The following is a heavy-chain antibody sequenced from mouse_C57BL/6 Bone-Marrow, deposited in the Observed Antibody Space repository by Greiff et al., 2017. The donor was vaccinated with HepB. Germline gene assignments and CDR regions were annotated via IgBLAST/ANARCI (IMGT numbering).Heavy chain of an antibody. CDR2: ISYDGSN. Sequence: EVQLVESGPGLVKPSQSLSLTCSVTGYSITSGYYWNWIRQFPGNKLEWMGYISYDGSNNYNPSLKNRISITRDTSKNQFFLKLNSVTTEDTATYYCAREGDYFAYWGQGTLVTVSA. CDR1: GYSITSGYY. V-gene: IGHV3-6*01. J-gene: IGHJ3*01. CDR3: AREGDYFAY. D-gene: IGHD2-4*01.